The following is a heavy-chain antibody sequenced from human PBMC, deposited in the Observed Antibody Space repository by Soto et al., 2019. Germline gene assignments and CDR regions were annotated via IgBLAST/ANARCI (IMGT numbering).Heavy chain of an antibody. V-gene: IGHV2-5*02. Sequence: QITLKESGPTLVKPTQTLTLTCTFSGFSLNTYGVGVGWIRQPPGKALEWLALIYWDDDKRYSPSLKSRLTITKDTSKNQVGVIMTNMDPVDTATYYCALVSGSWGEYGMDVWGQGTTVTVSS. CDR3: ALVSGSWGEYGMDV. J-gene: IGHJ6*02. CDR1: GFSLNTYGVG. CDR2: IYWDDDK. D-gene: IGHD1-26*01.